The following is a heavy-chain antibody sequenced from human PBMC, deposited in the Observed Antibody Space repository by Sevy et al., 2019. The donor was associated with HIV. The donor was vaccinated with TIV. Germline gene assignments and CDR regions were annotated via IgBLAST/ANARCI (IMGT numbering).Heavy chain of an antibody. D-gene: IGHD3-22*01. CDR2: ISVYNGNT. CDR1: GYTFSNYG. CDR3: VRGGGSGYHY. J-gene: IGHJ4*02. Sequence: ASVKVSCKGSGYTFSNYGIHWVRQAPGQGLEWMGWISVYNGNTNYVQKFQGRVTMTTDTSTSTAYLELRSLRSDDTAVYYCVRGGGSGYHYWGQGTLVTVSS. V-gene: IGHV1-18*01.